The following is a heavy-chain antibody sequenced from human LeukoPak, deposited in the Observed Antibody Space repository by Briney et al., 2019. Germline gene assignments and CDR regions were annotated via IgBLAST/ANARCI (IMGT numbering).Heavy chain of an antibody. CDR1: GGSFSGYY. CDR2: INHSGST. Sequence: PSETLSLTCAVYGGSFSGYYWSWIRQPPGKGLEWIGEINHSGSTNYNPSLKSRVTISVDTSKNQFSLKLSSVTAADTAVYYCARHLLYYYDSSGYYNFDAFDIWGQGTMVTVSS. CDR3: ARHLLYYYDSSGYYNFDAFDI. V-gene: IGHV4-34*01. J-gene: IGHJ3*02. D-gene: IGHD3-22*01.